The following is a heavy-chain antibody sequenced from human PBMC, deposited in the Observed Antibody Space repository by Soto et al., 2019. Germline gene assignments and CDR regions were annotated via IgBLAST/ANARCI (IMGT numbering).Heavy chain of an antibody. CDR1: GGTFSSDA. V-gene: IGHV1-69*01. Sequence: QVQLVQSGAEMKKPGSSVKVSCKASGGTFSSDAICWVRQAPGQGLEWMGGTLTMFNTVHYAQKFLGRVTITADESLSTAYMELNSLRFEDTAVYYWVRDGLYCSRDYWGQGTLVTVSS. CDR3: VRDGLYCSRDY. D-gene: IGHD2-8*02. CDR2: TLTMFNTV. J-gene: IGHJ4*02.